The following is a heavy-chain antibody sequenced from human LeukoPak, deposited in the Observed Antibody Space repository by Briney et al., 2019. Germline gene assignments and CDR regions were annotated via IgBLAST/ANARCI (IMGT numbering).Heavy chain of an antibody. D-gene: IGHD6-19*01. CDR1: GGSISSSSYY. V-gene: IGHV4-39*01. CDR2: IYYSGST. J-gene: IGHJ4*02. Sequence: PSETLSLTCTVSGGSISSSSYYWGWIRQPPGKGLEWIGSIYYSGSTYYSPSLKSRITISVDTSKNQFSLKMSSVTAADTALYYCTRQYSSGRGDFDYWGQGILVTVSS. CDR3: TRQYSSGRGDFDY.